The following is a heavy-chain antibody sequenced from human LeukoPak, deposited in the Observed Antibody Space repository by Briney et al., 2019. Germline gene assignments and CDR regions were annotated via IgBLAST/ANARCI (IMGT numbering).Heavy chain of an antibody. J-gene: IGHJ4*02. CDR3: ARDPEAHYYFDY. Sequence: GGSLRLSCAASGITFSSYSMNWVRQAPGKGLDWVSSISNSSTYIYYADSVKGRFSISRDNAKNSLYLQMNSLRAEDTAVYYCARDPEAHYYFDYWGQGTLVTVSS. CDR2: ISNSSTYI. CDR1: GITFSSYS. V-gene: IGHV3-21*01.